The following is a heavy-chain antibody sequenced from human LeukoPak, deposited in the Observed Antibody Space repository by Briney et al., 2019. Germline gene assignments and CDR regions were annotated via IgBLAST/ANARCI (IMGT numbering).Heavy chain of an antibody. CDR2: MNPNSGNT. CDR3: ARESGSYLPFYYYYYLDV. Sequence: ASVKVSCKASGYTFTSYDINWVRQATGHGLKWMGWMNPNSGNTGYAQKFQGRVTMTRNTTISTAYMELSSPRSEDTAVYYCARESGSYLPFYYYYYLDVWGKGTTVTVSS. J-gene: IGHJ6*03. V-gene: IGHV1-8*01. D-gene: IGHD1-26*01. CDR1: GYTFTSYD.